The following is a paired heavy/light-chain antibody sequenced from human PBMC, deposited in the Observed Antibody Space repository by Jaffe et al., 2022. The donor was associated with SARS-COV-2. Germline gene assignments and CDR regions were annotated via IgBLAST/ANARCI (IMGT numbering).Heavy chain of an antibody. CDR1: GFSFSSYS. D-gene: IGHD3-10*01. J-gene: IGHJ4*02. CDR3: ARGHTSETYYSGSGSSDY. Sequence: EVQLVESGGDLVQPGGSLRLSCAASGFSFSSYSMNWVRQAPGKGLEWLSYISSSSSTKYYAGSVQGRFTISRDNAKNSLYLQMNTLRAEDTAVYYCARGHTSETYYSGSGSSDYWGQGALVTVSS. V-gene: IGHV3-48*01. CDR2: ISSSSSTK.
Light chain of an antibody. J-gene: IGKJ3*01. Sequence: DIVMTQSPDSLAVSLGERATINCKSSQSVLRSSDKKNYLAWYQQRPGQPPKLLIYWASTRESGVPDRFSGSDSGTDFTLTISSLQAEDVAVYYCQQYYITPFTFGPGTKVDIK. V-gene: IGKV4-1*01. CDR2: WAS. CDR3: QQYYITPFT. CDR1: QSVLRSSDKKNY.